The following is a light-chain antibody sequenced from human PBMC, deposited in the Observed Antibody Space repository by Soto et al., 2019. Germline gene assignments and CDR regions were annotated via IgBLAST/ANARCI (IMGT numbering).Light chain of an antibody. V-gene: IGKV3-20*01. CDR1: QSVSSSY. CDR3: QQYVTSPWT. Sequence: DIVLTQSPGTLSLSPGERATLSCRASQSVSSSYLAWYQQKPGQAPRLLIYGASSGVTGIPDRFSGSGSGTDFTLTISILEPEDFAVYYCQQYVTSPWTFGQGTKVEIK. CDR2: GAS. J-gene: IGKJ1*01.